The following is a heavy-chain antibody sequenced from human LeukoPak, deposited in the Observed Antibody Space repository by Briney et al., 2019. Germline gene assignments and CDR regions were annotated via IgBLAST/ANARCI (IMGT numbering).Heavy chain of an antibody. D-gene: IGHD3-10*01. CDR3: AKDRRVRGVIIRHYYYYYMDV. J-gene: IGHJ6*03. Sequence: SGGSLRLSCAASGFTFDDYAMHWVRHAPGKGLEWVSGISWNSGSIGYADSVKGRFTISRDNSKNTLYLQMNSLRAEDTAVYYCAKDRRVRGVIIRHYYYYYMDVWGKGTTVTISS. CDR1: GFTFDDYA. CDR2: ISWNSGSI. V-gene: IGHV3-9*01.